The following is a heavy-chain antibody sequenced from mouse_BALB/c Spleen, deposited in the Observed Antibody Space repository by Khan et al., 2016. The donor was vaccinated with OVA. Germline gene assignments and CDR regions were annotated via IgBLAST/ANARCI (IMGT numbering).Heavy chain of an antibody. V-gene: IGHV1S137*01. CDR2: ISTYYGDS. D-gene: IGHD2-1*01. Sequence: VQLQESGAELVRPGVSVKISCKGSGYIFTDFSMHWVKRSHAKSLEWIGVISTYYGDSIYNQNFKDKATLTVEKSSSTVYMELARLTSEDSAIYYCSRGSVNYLFAYWGQGTLVTVSA. CDR1: GYIFTDFS. CDR3: SRGSVNYLFAY. J-gene: IGHJ3*01.